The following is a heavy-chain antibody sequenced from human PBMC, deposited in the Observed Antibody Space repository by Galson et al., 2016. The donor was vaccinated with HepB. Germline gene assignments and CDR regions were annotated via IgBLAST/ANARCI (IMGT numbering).Heavy chain of an antibody. D-gene: IGHD5-18*01. CDR3: TRGYMQTGMNV. CDR2: TYYWSKWFT. J-gene: IGHJ6*02. Sequence: CAISGDSVTSDITTWNWIRQSPSRGLEWLGRTYYWSKWFTDYAVSVEGRITINSDISRNQFSLQLDSVTPDDTAAYFCTRGYMQTGMNVWGQGTTVTASS. CDR1: GDSVTSDITT. V-gene: IGHV6-1*01.